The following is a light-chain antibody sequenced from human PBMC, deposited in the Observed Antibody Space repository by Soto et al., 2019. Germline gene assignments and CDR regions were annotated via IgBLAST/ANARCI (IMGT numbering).Light chain of an antibody. CDR2: GAS. CDR3: QQYPDWT. Sequence: EIVMTQSPATLSVSPGERATLSCRASQSITSNLAWYQQKPGQAPRLLIYGASTRATGIPARFSGSGSETEFTLTIGSLQSEDFAVYYCQQYPDWTFGQGTKVEI. CDR1: QSITSN. V-gene: IGKV3-15*01. J-gene: IGKJ1*01.